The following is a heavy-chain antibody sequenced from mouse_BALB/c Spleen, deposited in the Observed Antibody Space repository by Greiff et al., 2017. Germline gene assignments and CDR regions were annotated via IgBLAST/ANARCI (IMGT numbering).Heavy chain of an antibody. D-gene: IGHD2-4*01. CDR1: GYSFTSYW. Sequence: QVQLQQSGPQLVRPGASVKISCKASGYSFTSYWMHWVKQRPGQGLEWIGMIDPSDSETRLNQKFKDKATLTVDKSSSTAYMQLSSPTSEDSAVYYCARNDYDGFAYWGQGTLVTVSA. CDR3: ARNDYDGFAY. V-gene: IGHV1S126*01. J-gene: IGHJ3*01. CDR2: IDPSDSET.